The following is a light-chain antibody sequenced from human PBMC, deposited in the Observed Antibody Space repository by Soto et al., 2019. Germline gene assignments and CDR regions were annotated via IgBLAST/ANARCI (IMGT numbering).Light chain of an antibody. V-gene: IGKV1-5*03. CDR1: QSIDNW. J-gene: IGKJ5*01. CDR3: QQYNSYSIT. Sequence: DIQLTPSPSTLSASVGDRVILTCRASQSIDNWLAWCQQKPGKAPKLLIYKASTLESGVPSRFSGSGPGTEFTLTISSLQPDDFATYYCQQYNSYSITFGQGTHWRL. CDR2: KAS.